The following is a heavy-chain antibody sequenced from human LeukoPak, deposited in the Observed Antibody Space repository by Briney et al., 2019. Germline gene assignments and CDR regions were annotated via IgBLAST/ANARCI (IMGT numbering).Heavy chain of an antibody. J-gene: IGHJ5*02. CDR1: GYSISSGYY. CDR2: IYHSGST. Sequence: SQTLSLTCTVSGYSISSGYYWGWIRQPPGKGLEWIGSIYHSGSTYYNPSLKSRVTTSVDTSKNQFSLKLSSVTAADTAVYYCASANEDWFDPWGQGTLVTVSS. D-gene: IGHD2-8*01. V-gene: IGHV4-38-2*02. CDR3: ASANEDWFDP.